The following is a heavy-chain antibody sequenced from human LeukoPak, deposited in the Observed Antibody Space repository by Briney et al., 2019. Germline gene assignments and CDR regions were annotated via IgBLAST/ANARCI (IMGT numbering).Heavy chain of an antibody. CDR3: ARDFGFWSGYSSFDY. D-gene: IGHD3-3*01. CDR2: IYHSGST. Sequence: SETLSLTCTVSGYSINNGYYWGWIRQPPGKGLEWIGSIYHSGSTYYNPSLKSRVTISVDTSKNQFSLKLSSVTAADTAVYYCARDFGFWSGYSSFDYWGQGTLVTVSS. J-gene: IGHJ4*02. CDR1: GYSINNGYY. V-gene: IGHV4-38-2*02.